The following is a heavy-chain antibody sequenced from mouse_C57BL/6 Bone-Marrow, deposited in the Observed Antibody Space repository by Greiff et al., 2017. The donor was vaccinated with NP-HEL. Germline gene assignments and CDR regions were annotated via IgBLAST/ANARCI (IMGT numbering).Heavy chain of an antibody. CDR2: IYPGDGDT. D-gene: IGHD2-1*01. V-gene: IGHV1-82*01. CDR3: ARWTLYYGNYGAMDY. J-gene: IGHJ4*01. Sequence: VQLQQSGPELVKPGASVKISCKASGYAFSSSWMNWVKQRPGKGLEWIGRIYPGDGDTNYYGKFKGKATLTADKSSSTAYMQLSILTSDDSAVYFCARWTLYYGNYGAMDYWGQGTSVTVSS. CDR1: GYAFSSSW.